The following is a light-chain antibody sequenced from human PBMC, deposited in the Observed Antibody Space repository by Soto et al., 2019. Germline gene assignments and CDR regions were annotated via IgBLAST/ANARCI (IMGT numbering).Light chain of an antibody. V-gene: IGLV1-40*01. CDR3: QSYDSSLSGSGV. J-gene: IGLJ2*01. CDR2: GNS. CDR1: SSNIGAGYD. Sequence: QSVLTQPPSVSGAPGQRVTISCTGSSSNIGAGYDVHWYQQLPGTAPKLLIYGNSNRPSGVADRFSCSKSGTSASLAITGLQAEDEADYYCQSYDSSLSGSGVFGGGTKLTVL.